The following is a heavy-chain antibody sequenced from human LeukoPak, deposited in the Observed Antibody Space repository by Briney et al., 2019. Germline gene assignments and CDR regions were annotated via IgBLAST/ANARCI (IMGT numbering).Heavy chain of an antibody. Sequence: ASVKVSCKASGYTFTSYAMNWVRQAPGQGLEWMGWINTNTGNPTYAQGFTGRFVFSLDTSVGTAYLQISSLKAEDTAVYYCARGQLSGLKAFYGVFNWFDPWGQGTLVTVSS. J-gene: IGHJ5*02. CDR1: GYTFTSYA. CDR2: INTNTGNP. CDR3: ARGQLSGLKAFYGVFNWFDP. V-gene: IGHV7-4-1*02. D-gene: IGHD2/OR15-2a*01.